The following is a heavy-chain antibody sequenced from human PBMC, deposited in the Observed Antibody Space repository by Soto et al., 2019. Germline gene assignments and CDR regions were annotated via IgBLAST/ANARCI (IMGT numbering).Heavy chain of an antibody. Sequence: EVQLLESGGGLAQPGGSRRLSCAASEFTLSGHFMSWVRQPPGKGLEWVSIMFSGGSTDYAVSVKGRFIISRDNSKNILYLQMNNLRAEDTATYYCAKIYCSGSYHWGQGALVIVSS. CDR1: EFTLSGHF. V-gene: IGHV3-66*01. CDR2: MFSGGST. CDR3: AKIYCSGSYH. J-gene: IGHJ5*02. D-gene: IGHD3-10*01.